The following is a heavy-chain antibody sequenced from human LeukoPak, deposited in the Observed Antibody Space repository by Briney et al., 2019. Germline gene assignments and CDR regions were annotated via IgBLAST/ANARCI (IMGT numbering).Heavy chain of an antibody. CDR1: GFTFSSYW. V-gene: IGHV3-74*01. Sequence: GGSLRLSCAASGFTFSSYWMHWVRQAPGKGLVWVSRINSDGSSTSYADSVKGRFTISRDNAKNTLYPQMNSLRAEDTAVYYCARGGSSGWEVYGMDVWGQGTTVTVSS. CDR2: INSDGSST. J-gene: IGHJ6*02. D-gene: IGHD6-19*01. CDR3: ARGGSSGWEVYGMDV.